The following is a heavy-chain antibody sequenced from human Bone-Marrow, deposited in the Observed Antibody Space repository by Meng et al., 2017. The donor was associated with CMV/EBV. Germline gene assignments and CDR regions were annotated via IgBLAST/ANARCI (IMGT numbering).Heavy chain of an antibody. V-gene: IGHV3-30*04. CDR3: AIRRDGYNTYYFDY. J-gene: IGHJ4*02. CDR1: GFTFSSYA. D-gene: IGHD5-24*01. CDR2: ISYDGSNK. Sequence: GESLKISCAASGFTFSSYAMHWVRQAPGKGLEWVAVISYDGSNKYYADSVKGRFTISRDNSKNTLYLQMNSLRAEDTAVYYCAIRRDGYNTYYFDYWGQGTLVTVSS.